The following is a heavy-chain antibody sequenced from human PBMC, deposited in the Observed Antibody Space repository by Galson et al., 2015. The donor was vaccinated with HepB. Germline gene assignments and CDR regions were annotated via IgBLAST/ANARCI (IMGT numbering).Heavy chain of an antibody. CDR2: IHPGDSDT. V-gene: IGHV5-51*03. Sequence: QSGAEVKKPGESLKISCKGSGYSFTTYYIGWVRQMPGKGLEWMGIIHPGDSDTRYSPSFQGQVTMSVDKSISTAYVQWSSLKASDTAMYYCARRALGGTFDIWGQGTMVTVSS. CDR3: ARRALGGTFDI. CDR1: GYSFTTYY. D-gene: IGHD1-26*01. J-gene: IGHJ3*02.